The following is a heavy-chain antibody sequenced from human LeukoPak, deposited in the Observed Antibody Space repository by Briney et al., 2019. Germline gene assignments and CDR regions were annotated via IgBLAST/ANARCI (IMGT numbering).Heavy chain of an antibody. CDR2: ISAYNGNT. D-gene: IGHD3-10*01. Sequence: ASVKVSCKASGYTFTSYGISWVRQAPGQGLESRGWISAYNGNTNYAQKLQGRVTMTTDTSTSTAYMELRSLRSDDTAVYYCARTGGGFGVGSRYYYYYMDVWGKGTTVTVSS. CDR3: ARTGGGFGVGSRYYYYYMDV. J-gene: IGHJ6*03. V-gene: IGHV1-18*01. CDR1: GYTFTSYG.